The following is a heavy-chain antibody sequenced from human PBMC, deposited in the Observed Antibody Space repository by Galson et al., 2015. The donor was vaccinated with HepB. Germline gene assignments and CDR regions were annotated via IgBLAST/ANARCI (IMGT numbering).Heavy chain of an antibody. CDR2: ISGNGDST. Sequence: SLRLSCAASGFAFDTHAMSWVRQAPERGLEWISGISGNGDSTFYADSVKGRFTVSRDNSNNMLYLQMNSLRAEDAGLYFCAKGYGLFDSWGQGILVTVSS. CDR3: AKGYGLFDS. V-gene: IGHV3-23*01. J-gene: IGHJ5*01. CDR1: GFAFDTHA. D-gene: IGHD5-18*01.